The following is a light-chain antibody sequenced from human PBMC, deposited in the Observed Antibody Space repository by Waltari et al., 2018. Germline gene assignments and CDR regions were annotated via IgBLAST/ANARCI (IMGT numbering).Light chain of an antibody. J-gene: IGKJ4*01. Sequence: DIMMTQSPDSLAVSLGERATINRKSSLNVLSRSNNKNYLAWFQQKPGQPPKLLIYWASTRESGVPDRFSGSGSGTDFTLTISSLQADDVAVYYCQQYYGSPLTFGGGTKVEIK. CDR2: WAS. V-gene: IGKV4-1*01. CDR3: QQYYGSPLT. CDR1: LNVLSRSNNKNY.